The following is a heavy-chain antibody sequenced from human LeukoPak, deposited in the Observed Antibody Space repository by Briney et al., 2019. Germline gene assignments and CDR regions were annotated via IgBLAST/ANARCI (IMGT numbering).Heavy chain of an antibody. J-gene: IGHJ3*02. CDR2: ISWNSGSI. Sequence: GGSLRLSCAASGLTFDDYAMHWVRQAPGKGLEWVSGISWNSGSIGYADSVKGRFTISRDNAKNSLYLQMNSLRAEDTALYYCAKDKGGYDSSGAFDIWGQGTMVTVSS. V-gene: IGHV3-9*01. CDR3: AKDKGGYDSSGAFDI. D-gene: IGHD5-12*01. CDR1: GLTFDDYA.